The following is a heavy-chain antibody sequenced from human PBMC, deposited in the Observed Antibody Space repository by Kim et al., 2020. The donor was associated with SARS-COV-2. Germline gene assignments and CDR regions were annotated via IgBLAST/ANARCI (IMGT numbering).Heavy chain of an antibody. D-gene: IGHD3-3*02. CDR3: ARDEGGHFALTLGFDY. J-gene: IGHJ4*02. CDR1: GYTFRNYG. V-gene: IGHV1-18*01. Sequence: ASVKVSCKTSGYTFRNYGISWVRQAPGQGLEWMGWLSGWMTGYNDKTNYAQKFQGRVTMTIDASTATAYMEMTSLRPDDTAMYFCARDEGGHFALTLGFDYWGQGTLVNVSS. CDR2: LSGWMTGYNDKT.